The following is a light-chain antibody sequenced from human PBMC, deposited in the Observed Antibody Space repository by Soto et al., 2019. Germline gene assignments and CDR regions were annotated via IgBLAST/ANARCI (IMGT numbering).Light chain of an antibody. J-gene: IGLJ1*01. CDR2: DVS. V-gene: IGLV2-11*01. CDR3: CSYTNSAYV. Sequence: QSALTQPRSGSGSPGQSVTISCTGTSSDVGAYNYVSWYQQHPAKAPNLMIYDVSKRPSGVPDRFSGSKSGNTASLTISELQSEDEGDYSCCSYTNSAYVFGTGTKVTVX. CDR1: SSDVGAYNY.